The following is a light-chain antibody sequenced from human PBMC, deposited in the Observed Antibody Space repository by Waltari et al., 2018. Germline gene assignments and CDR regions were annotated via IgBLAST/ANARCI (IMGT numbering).Light chain of an antibody. V-gene: IGLV2-14*01. Sequence: QSALTQPASVSGPPGQSITIHCPGTDSDVGAYDFVSWYQQHPGKAPHLIVYEGSNRPSGISNRFSASKSGNTASLTISGLQAEDEADYYCSSYTTSSAPGVFGTGTRVTVL. CDR1: DSDVGAYDF. CDR2: EGS. CDR3: SSYTTSSAPGV. J-gene: IGLJ1*01.